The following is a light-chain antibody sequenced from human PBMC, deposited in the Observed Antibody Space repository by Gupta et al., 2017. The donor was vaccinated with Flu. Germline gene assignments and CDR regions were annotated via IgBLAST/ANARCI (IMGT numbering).Light chain of an antibody. CDR1: QNLVYRSNSKNY. V-gene: IGKV4-1*01. CDR3: QQYYTTPWT. Sequence: DIVMTQSPDFLALSMVERATISCKSSQNLVYRSNSKNYLAWYQQKLGQAPKLLIYCASTRESGVPDRFSGGGSGTEFTLTISRLQAEDVAVYFCQQYYTTPWTFGRGTKVEIK. J-gene: IGKJ1*01. CDR2: CAS.